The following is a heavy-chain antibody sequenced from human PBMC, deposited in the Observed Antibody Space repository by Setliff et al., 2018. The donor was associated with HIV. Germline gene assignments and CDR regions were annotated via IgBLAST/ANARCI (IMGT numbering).Heavy chain of an antibody. Sequence: PGGSLRLSCAASGFSFSDYAMHWVRQAPGKGLEWVSSISSSSSYIHYADSVKGRCTISRDNAKKSLYLQMNSLRAEDTAVYYCARGLNQGMSLLRGVLVQGADRYFDVWGRGTLVTVSS. V-gene: IGHV3-21*04. J-gene: IGHJ2*01. CDR1: GFSFSDYA. CDR2: ISSSSSYI. D-gene: IGHD3-10*01. CDR3: ARGLNQGMSLLRGVLVQGADRYFDV.